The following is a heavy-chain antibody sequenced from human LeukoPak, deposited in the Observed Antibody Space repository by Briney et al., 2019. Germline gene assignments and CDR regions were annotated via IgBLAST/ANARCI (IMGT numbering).Heavy chain of an antibody. CDR3: ATGPNYYDSSGWKDN. V-gene: IGHV3-48*01. J-gene: IGHJ4*02. CDR1: GFTFSSYS. CDR2: ISSSSTTI. D-gene: IGHD3-22*01. Sequence: GGSLRPSCAASGFTFSSYSMMWVRQAPGKGLEWVSYISSSSTTIHYADSVKGRFTISRDNAKNSLYLQMNSLRADDTAVYYCATGPNYYDSSGWKDNWGQGTLVTVSS.